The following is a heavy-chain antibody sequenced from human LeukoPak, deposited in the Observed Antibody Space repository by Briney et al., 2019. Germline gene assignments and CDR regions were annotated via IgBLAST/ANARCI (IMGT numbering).Heavy chain of an antibody. V-gene: IGHV3-7*01. CDR3: ARLSTAVAGGDY. D-gene: IGHD6-19*01. J-gene: IGHJ4*02. Sequence: GGSLRLSCAASGLAFTNSWMSWVRQTPGEGLEWVANIKQDGSERYYVDSVKGRFTISRDNAKNSLYLQMNSLTAEDTALYYCARLSTAVAGGDYWGQGALVTVSS. CDR1: GLAFTNSW. CDR2: IKQDGSER.